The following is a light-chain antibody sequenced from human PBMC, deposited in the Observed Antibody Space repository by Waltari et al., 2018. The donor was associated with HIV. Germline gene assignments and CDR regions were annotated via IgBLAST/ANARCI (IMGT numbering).Light chain of an antibody. CDR3: QQSYESPFN. J-gene: IGKJ3*01. CDR1: QAISTY. V-gene: IGKV1-39*01. CDR2: SAS. Sequence: DIQLTQSPSSLSASLGDRVVLMCRASQAISTYLNWYQRKAGKAPVLLVYSASTLQSGAPSRFRGSGSGRDFTLSISGLQPEDFATYFCQQSYESPFNFGPGTK.